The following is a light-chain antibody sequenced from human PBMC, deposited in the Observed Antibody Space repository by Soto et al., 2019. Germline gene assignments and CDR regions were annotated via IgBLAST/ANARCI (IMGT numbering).Light chain of an antibody. CDR1: SSDVGGYNY. CDR2: DVS. V-gene: IGLV2-11*01. J-gene: IGLJ2*01. CDR3: SSFAGSSTLV. Sequence: QSALTQPRSVSGSPGQSVTISCTGTSSDVGGYNYVSWYQQHPGKAPKVIIYDVSKRPSGVPDRFSGSKSGSTASLTISGLQDEDESDYYCSSFAGSSTLVFGGGTKLTVL.